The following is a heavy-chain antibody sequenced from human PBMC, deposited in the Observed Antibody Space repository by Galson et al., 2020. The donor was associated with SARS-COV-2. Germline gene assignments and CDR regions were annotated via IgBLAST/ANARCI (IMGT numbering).Heavy chain of an antibody. CDR1: GYSFSSFG. J-gene: IGHJ5*02. V-gene: IGHV1-18*04. D-gene: IGHD6-13*01. CDR2: ISAQNGNT. Sequence: ASVKVSCRASGYSFSSFGISWVRQAPGQGLEWMGWISAQNGNTNYEQKFQGRVSMTTDTSTSTVYMELRSLTPDDTAIYYCARTRPSTYSSTWSWFDPWGQGILVTVSS. CDR3: ARTRPSTYSSTWSWFDP.